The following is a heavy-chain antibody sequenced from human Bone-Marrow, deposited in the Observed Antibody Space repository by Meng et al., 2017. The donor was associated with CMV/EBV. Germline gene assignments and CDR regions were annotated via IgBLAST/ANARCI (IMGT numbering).Heavy chain of an antibody. CDR3: AKDSSRSTWYGPDDYSGMDI. CDR1: GFTFSSYW. Sequence: GESLKISCAASGFTFSSYWMHWVRQAPGKGLVWVSCINSDGSSTSYADSVKGRFTISRDYSKSTLYLQMNSLRVEDTAMYYCAKDSSRSTWYGPDDYSGMDIWGPGTTVTVSS. V-gene: IGHV3-74*01. CDR2: INSDGSST. J-gene: IGHJ6*02. D-gene: IGHD6-13*01.